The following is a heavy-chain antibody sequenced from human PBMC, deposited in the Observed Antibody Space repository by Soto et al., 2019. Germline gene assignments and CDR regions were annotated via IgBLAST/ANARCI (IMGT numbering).Heavy chain of an antibody. J-gene: IGHJ3*02. D-gene: IGHD1-26*01. CDR1: SGSISSGGYY. CDR3: ARAPNSGTYHDASLI. V-gene: IGHV4-31*03. Sequence: SETLSLTCTVSSGSISSGGYYWSWIRQLPGKGLEWIGYIYYNGDTYYNPSLKSRVTLSVDTSKNHFSLKLSSVTAADTAVYYCARAPNSGTYHDASLIWGQGTMVTVSS. CDR2: IYYNGDT.